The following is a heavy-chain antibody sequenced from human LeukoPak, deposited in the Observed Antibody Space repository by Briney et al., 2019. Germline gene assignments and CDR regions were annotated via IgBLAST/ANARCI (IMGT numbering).Heavy chain of an antibody. V-gene: IGHV3-64*01. Sequence: PGGSLRLSCAASGFPFSSYAMHWVRQAPGKGLEYVSAISSNGGSTSYANSVKRRFTISRDNSKNTLYLQMGSPRAEDMAVYYCARSSIVVVSILDYWGQGTLVTVSS. J-gene: IGHJ4*02. D-gene: IGHD2-2*01. CDR1: GFPFSSYA. CDR3: ARSSIVVVSILDY. CDR2: ISSNGGST.